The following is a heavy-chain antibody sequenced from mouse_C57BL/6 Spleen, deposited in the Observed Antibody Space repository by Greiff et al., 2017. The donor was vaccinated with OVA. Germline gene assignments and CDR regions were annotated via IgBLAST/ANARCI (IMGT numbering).Heavy chain of an antibody. CDR3: AKGIETGTPFDY. V-gene: IGHV1-55*01. Sequence: QVQLQQSGAELVKPGASVKMSCKASGYTFTSYWINWVKQRPGQGLEWIGDIYPGSGSTNYNEKFKSKATLTVDTASSTAYMQLSSLTSEDSAVYYCAKGIETGTPFDYWGQGTTLTVSS. J-gene: IGHJ2*01. CDR1: GYTFTSYW. D-gene: IGHD4-1*01. CDR2: IYPGSGST.